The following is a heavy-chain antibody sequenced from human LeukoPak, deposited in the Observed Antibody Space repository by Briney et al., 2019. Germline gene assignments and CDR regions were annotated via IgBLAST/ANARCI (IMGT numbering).Heavy chain of an antibody. J-gene: IGHJ4*02. D-gene: IGHD3-9*01. CDR2: IYSGGST. Sequence: SETLSLTCTVSGGSISSSSYHWGWIRQPPGKGLEWIGTIYSGGSTYYNSSLKSRVTISIDTSNNQFFLKLNSVTAADTAVYYCARQRGKMRYFDFVALDYWGQGTLVTVSS. CDR3: ARQRGKMRYFDFVALDY. V-gene: IGHV4-39*01. CDR1: GGSISSSSYH.